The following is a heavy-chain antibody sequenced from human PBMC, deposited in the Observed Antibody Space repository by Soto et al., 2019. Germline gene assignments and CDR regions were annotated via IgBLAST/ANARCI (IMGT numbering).Heavy chain of an antibody. CDR2: IYNSGTT. CDR1: GGSISSGGYS. J-gene: IGHJ6*02. CDR3: ARAHYGDYGYGMDV. Sequence: PSETLSLTCAVSGGSISSGGYSWSWIRQPPRKGLEWIGYIYNSGTTYYKKYLKSRVTISVDRSKNLFSLKLSSVTAAVTAVYYCARAHYGDYGYGMDVWGQGTTVTVFS. V-gene: IGHV4-30-2*01. D-gene: IGHD4-17*01.